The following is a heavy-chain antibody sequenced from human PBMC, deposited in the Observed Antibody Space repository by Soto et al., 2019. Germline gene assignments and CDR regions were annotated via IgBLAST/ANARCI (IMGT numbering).Heavy chain of an antibody. Sequence: GSLRLSCAASGFTFSSYAMSWVRQAPGKGLEWVSTISGSDGRTYSTDSVKGRFTISRDNSRNTAYLQMNSLRVEDTAVYYCAKGVSQYTPLALFDYWGRGTLVTVPQ. J-gene: IGHJ4*02. V-gene: IGHV3-23*01. CDR2: ISGSDGRT. CDR1: GFTFSSYA. CDR3: AKGVSQYTPLALFDY. D-gene: IGHD5-18*01.